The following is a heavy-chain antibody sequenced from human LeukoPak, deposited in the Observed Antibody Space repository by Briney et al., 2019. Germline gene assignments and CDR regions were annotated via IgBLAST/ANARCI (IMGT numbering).Heavy chain of an antibody. V-gene: IGHV3-53*01. CDR1: GFTVSSNY. Sequence: GGSLRLSCVASGFTVSSNYMSWVRQAPGKGLEWVSVIYSGGSTYYPDSVKGRFTISRDNSKNTLYLQMNSLRAEYTAVYYCAKDQGYSGYGPGDSWGQGTLVTVSS. J-gene: IGHJ4*02. D-gene: IGHD5-12*01. CDR3: AKDQGYSGYGPGDS. CDR2: IYSGGST.